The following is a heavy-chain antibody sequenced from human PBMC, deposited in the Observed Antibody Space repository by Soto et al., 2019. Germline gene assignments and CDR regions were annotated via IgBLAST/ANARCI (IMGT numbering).Heavy chain of an antibody. D-gene: IGHD5-12*01. CDR1: GGSISSYY. J-gene: IGHJ4*02. CDR3: ARSRHSGYDSSDY. V-gene: IGHV4-59*01. CDR2: IYYSGST. Sequence: QVQLQESGPGLVKPSETLSLTCTVSGGSISSYYWSWIRQPPGKGLEWIGYIYYSGSTNYNPSLKSRVTISVDTSKNQFSRKLSSVTAADTAVYYCARSRHSGYDSSDYWGQGTLVTVSS.